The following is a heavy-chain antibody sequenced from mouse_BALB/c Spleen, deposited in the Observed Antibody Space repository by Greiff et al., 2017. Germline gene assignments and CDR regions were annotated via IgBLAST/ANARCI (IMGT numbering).Heavy chain of an antibody. CDR3: ARDDYYYAMDY. CDR1: GFTFTDYY. D-gene: IGHD2-4*01. Sequence: EVQLVESGGGLVQPGGSLRLSCATSGFTFTDYYMSWVRQPPGKALEWLGFIRNKANGYTTEYSASVKGRFTISRDNSQSILYLQMNTLRAEDSATYYCARDDYYYAMDYWGQGTSVTVSS. V-gene: IGHV7-3*02. CDR2: IRNKANGYTT. J-gene: IGHJ4*01.